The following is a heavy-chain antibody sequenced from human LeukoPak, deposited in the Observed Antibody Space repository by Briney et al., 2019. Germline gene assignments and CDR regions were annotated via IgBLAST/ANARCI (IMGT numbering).Heavy chain of an antibody. J-gene: IGHJ5*02. CDR3: ARKVLPDNWFDP. V-gene: IGHV3-48*02. D-gene: IGHD2-8*02. CDR2: ISNSGSSK. CDR1: GFTFSSCE. Sequence: GGSLRLSCAASGFTFSSCEMNWVRQAPGQGLEWLSYISNSGSSKYYADSVRGRFTISRDTAKNSLYLQMNSLRDEDTAVYYCARKVLPDNWFDPWDQGTLVTVSS.